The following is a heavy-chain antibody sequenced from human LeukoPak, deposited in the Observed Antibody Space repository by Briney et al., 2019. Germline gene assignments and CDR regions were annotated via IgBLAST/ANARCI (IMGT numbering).Heavy chain of an antibody. CDR3: AREGPPYYYGSGRNNWFDP. Sequence: GGSLRLSCAASGFTFSGSAMHWVRQASGKGLVWVSRINSDGSSTSYADSVKGRFTISRDNAKNTLYLQMNSLRAEDTAVYYCAREGPPYYYGSGRNNWFDPWGQGTLVTVSS. D-gene: IGHD3-10*01. J-gene: IGHJ5*02. CDR1: GFTFSGSA. CDR2: INSDGSST. V-gene: IGHV3-74*01.